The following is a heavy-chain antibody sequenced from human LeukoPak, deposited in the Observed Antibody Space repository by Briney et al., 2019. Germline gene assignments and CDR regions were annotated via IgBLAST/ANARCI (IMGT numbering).Heavy chain of an antibody. CDR3: ARDQVTSGGGLDS. CDR2: IYTGGTT. V-gene: IGHV3-53*01. J-gene: IGHJ4*02. D-gene: IGHD3-16*01. CDR1: GFTVSGTH. Sequence: GGSLRLSCAASGFTVSGTHMSWVRQAPGKGLEWVSAIYTGGTTYYSDSVEGRFTISRDKSKNTLYLQMDSLRVEDTAVYYCARDQVTSGGGLDSWGQGTLVTVSS.